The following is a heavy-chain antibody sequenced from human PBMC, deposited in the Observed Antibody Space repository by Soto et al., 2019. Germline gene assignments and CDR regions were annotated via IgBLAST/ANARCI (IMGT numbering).Heavy chain of an antibody. CDR1: GGSISSGGYS. CDR3: ARGAYNILTGYYIGY. V-gene: IGHV4-30-2*01. Sequence: TLSLTCAVSGGSISSGGYSWSWIRQPPGKGLEWIGYIYHSGSTYYNPSLKSRVTISVDTSKNQFSLKLSSVTAADTAVYYCARGAYNILTGYYIGYWGQGTLVTVSS. D-gene: IGHD3-9*01. CDR2: IYHSGST. J-gene: IGHJ4*02.